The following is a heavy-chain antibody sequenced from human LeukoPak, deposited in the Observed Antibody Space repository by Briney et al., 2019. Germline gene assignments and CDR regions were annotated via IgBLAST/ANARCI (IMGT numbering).Heavy chain of an antibody. CDR2: INPSGGSP. CDR1: GYTFTSYY. J-gene: IGHJ5*02. V-gene: IGHV1-46*01. Sequence: ASVKVSCKASGYTFTSYYMHWVRQAPGQGLEWMGIINPSGGSPSYAQKFQGRVTMTRDMSTSTVYMELSSLRSEDTAVYYCARDWGTYYDFWSGLHTPWGQGTLVTVSS. CDR3: ARDWGTYYDFWSGLHTP. D-gene: IGHD3-3*01.